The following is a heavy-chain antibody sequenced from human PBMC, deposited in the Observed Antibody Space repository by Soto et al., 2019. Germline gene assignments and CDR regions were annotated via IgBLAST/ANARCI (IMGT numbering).Heavy chain of an antibody. CDR3: VKPRHCSSTSCYRFAF. V-gene: IGHV3-23*01. CDR2: ISGSGGST. Sequence: GKGLEWVSAISGSGGSTYYADSVKGRFTISRDNSKNTLYLQMNSLRAEDTAVYYCVKPRHCSSTSCYRFAFWRHGSLVTVSS. D-gene: IGHD2-2*02. J-gene: IGHJ4*01.